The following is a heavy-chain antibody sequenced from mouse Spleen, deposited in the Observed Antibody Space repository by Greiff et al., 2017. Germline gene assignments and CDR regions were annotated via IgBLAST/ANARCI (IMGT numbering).Heavy chain of an antibody. J-gene: IGHJ2*01. Sequence: EVQLVESGGGLVKLGGSLKLSCAASGFTFSSYAMSWVRQTPEKRLEWVATISSGGGNTYYPDSVKGRFTISRDNAKNTLYLQMSSLKSEDTAMYYCARHLRQYYFDYWGQGTTLTVSS. CDR3: ARHLRQYYFDY. V-gene: IGHV5-9-3*01. CDR2: ISSGGGNT. D-gene: IGHD6-1*01. CDR1: GFTFSSYA.